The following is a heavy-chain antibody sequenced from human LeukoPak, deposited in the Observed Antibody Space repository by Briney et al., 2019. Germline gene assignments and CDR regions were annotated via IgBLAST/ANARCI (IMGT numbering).Heavy chain of an antibody. CDR3: ARARIAVAGILYYYYGMDV. V-gene: IGHV4-59*01. J-gene: IGHJ6*02. CDR2: IYYSGST. CDR1: GGSISSYY. D-gene: IGHD6-19*01. Sequence: PSETLSLTCTVSGGSISSYYWSWIWQPPGKGLEWIGYIYYSGSTNYNPSLKSRVTISVDTSKNQFSLKLSSVTAADTAVYYCARARIAVAGILYYYYGMDVWGQGTTVTVSS.